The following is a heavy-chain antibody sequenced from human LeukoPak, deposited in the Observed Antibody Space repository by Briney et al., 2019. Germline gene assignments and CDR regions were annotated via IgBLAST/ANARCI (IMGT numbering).Heavy chain of an antibody. CDR2: ISGGGVST. CDR3: AKDRLAYSYAQPFDY. Sequence: GGSLRLSCAASGFTFSIYGMSWVRQAPEKGLQWVSAISGGGVSTYYADSVRGRFTISRDNSKNTLYLQMNSLRAEDTAIYYCAKDRLAYSYAQPFDYWGQGTLVTVSS. CDR1: GFTFSIYG. J-gene: IGHJ4*02. V-gene: IGHV3-23*01. D-gene: IGHD5-18*01.